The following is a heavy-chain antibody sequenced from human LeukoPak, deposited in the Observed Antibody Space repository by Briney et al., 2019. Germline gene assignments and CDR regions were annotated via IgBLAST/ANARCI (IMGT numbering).Heavy chain of an antibody. CDR3: ARDRFGDGDYVGYYFDY. CDR1: GYTFTGYY. V-gene: IGHV1-2*02. J-gene: IGHJ4*02. CDR2: INPNSGGT. D-gene: IGHD4-17*01. Sequence: VASVKVSCKASGYTFTGYYMHWVRQAPGQGLEWMGWINPNSGGTNYAQKFQGRVTMTRDTSISTAYMELSRLRSDDTAVYYCARDRFGDGDYVGYYFDYWGQGTLVTVSS.